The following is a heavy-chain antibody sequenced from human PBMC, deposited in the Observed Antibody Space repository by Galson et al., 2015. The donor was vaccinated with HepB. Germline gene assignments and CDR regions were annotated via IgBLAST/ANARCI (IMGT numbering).Heavy chain of an antibody. J-gene: IGHJ4*02. CDR3: ATQVTDTAMVFH. CDR2: IIPILGIA. V-gene: IGHV1-69*02. D-gene: IGHD5-18*01. Sequence: SVKVSCKASGGTFSSYTISWVRQAPGQGLEWMGRIIPILGIANYAQKFQGRVTITADKSTSTAYMELSSLRSEDTAVYYCATQVTDTAMVFHWGQGTLVTVSS. CDR1: GGTFSSYT.